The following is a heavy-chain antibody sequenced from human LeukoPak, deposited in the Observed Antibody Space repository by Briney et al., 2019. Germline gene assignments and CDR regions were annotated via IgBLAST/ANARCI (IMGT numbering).Heavy chain of an antibody. V-gene: IGHV4-31*03. CDR1: GGSISSGGYY. J-gene: IGHJ5*02. D-gene: IGHD2-2*01. CDR2: IYYSGST. CDR3: ARVDCSSTSCPRWFDP. Sequence: PSQTLSLTCTVSGGSISSGGYYWSWIRQHPGKGLEWIGYIYYSGSTYYNPPLKSRVTISVDTSKNQFSLKLSSVTAADTAVYYCARVDCSSTSCPRWFDPWGQGTLVTVSS.